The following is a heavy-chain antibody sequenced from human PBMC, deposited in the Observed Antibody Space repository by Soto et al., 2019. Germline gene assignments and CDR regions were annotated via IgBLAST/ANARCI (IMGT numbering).Heavy chain of an antibody. CDR2: IYTSGST. D-gene: IGHD3-10*01. Sequence: ASETLSLTCTVSGGSISSYYWSWIRQPAGKGLEWIGRIYTSGSTNYNPSLKSRVTMSVDTPKNQFSLKLSSVTAADTAVYYCARDPLIEFGYGMDVWGQGTTVTVSS. CDR1: GGSISSYY. V-gene: IGHV4-4*07. CDR3: ARDPLIEFGYGMDV. J-gene: IGHJ6*02.